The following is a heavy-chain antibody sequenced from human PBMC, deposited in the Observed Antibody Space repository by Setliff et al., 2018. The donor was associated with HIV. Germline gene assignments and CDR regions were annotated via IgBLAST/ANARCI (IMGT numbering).Heavy chain of an antibody. D-gene: IGHD3-22*01. V-gene: IGHV4-61*01. J-gene: IGHJ2*01. Sequence: SETLSLTCSVSGGSVSSVNYYWSWIRQPPGKGLEWIGYIHYTGSTTYNPSLKSRVTISVDTSKNQFSLKLSSVTAADTAVYYCARQDYYYDSSGYYRWWEPFSRYFDLWGRGTLVTVSS. CDR3: ARQDYYYDSSGYYRWWEPFSRYFDL. CDR2: IHYTGST. CDR1: GGSVSSVNYY.